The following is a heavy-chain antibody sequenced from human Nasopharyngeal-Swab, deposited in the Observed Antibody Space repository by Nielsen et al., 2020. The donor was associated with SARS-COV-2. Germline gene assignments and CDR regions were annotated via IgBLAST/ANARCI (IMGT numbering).Heavy chain of an antibody. D-gene: IGHD2-15*01. Sequence: SETLSLTCTVSGGSVSSGSYYWSWIRQPPGKGLEWIGYIYYSGSTNYNPSLKCRVTISVDTSKNQFSLKLSSVTAADTAVYYCARTHLYCSGGSCYPDTFDYWGQGTLVTVSS. V-gene: IGHV4-61*01. CDR1: GGSVSSGSYY. CDR3: ARTHLYCSGGSCYPDTFDY. J-gene: IGHJ4*02. CDR2: IYYSGST.